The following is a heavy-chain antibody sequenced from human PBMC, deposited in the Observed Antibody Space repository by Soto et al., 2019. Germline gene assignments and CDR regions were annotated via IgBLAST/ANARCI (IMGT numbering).Heavy chain of an antibody. CDR2: INSDGSSA. CDR3: TRDPGTGYYDSSGYYYD. CDR1: GFTLSYYC. Sequence: PGGSLRLSCAASGFTLSYYCMHWVRQAPGKGLVWVSRINSDGSSATYADSVKGRFTISRDNAKNTLYLQMNSLRVEDTAVYYCTRDPGTGYYDSSGYYYDWGQGTLVTV. V-gene: IGHV3-74*01. D-gene: IGHD3-22*01. J-gene: IGHJ4*02.